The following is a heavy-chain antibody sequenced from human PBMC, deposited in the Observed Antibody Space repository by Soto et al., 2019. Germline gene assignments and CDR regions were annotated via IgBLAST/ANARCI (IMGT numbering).Heavy chain of an antibody. CDR1: GGSVNGYY. J-gene: IGHJ5*02. V-gene: IGHV4-34*02. CDR3: ATRITVFGLLLPPFDP. Sequence: QVHLQQWGAGLLKPSETLSLTCAVYGGSVNGYYWNWIRQPPGKGLEWIGDINHTGGTHYNPSLKSRVTMSVDTSKTHFSLRLSAVTAADTAIYYCATRITVFGLLLPPFDPWGQGTQVTVSS. CDR2: INHTGGT. D-gene: IGHD3-3*01.